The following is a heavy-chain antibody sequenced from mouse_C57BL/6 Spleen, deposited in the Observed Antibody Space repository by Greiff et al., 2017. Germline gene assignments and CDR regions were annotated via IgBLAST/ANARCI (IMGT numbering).Heavy chain of an antibody. CDR3: ARQEVDY. V-gene: IGHV5-12*01. CDR1: GFTFSDYY. CDR2: ISNGGGST. Sequence: DVKLVESGGGLVQPGGSLKLSCAASGFTFSDYYMYWVRQTPEKRLEWVAYISNGGGSTYYPDTVKGRFTISRDNAKNTLYLQMSRLKSEDTAMYYCARQEVDYWGQGTTLTVSS. J-gene: IGHJ2*01.